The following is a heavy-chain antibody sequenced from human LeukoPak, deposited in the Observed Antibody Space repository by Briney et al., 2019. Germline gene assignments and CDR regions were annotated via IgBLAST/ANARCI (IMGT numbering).Heavy chain of an antibody. J-gene: IGHJ5*02. CDR3: ARVLSIVVVPGATFWFDP. CDR2: VNHSGST. V-gene: IGHV4-34*01. CDR1: GGSFSGYY. D-gene: IGHD2-2*01. Sequence: SETLSLTCAVYGGSFSGYYWSWIRQPPGKGLEWIGDVNHSGSTNYNPPLKSRVTISVDTSKNQFSLKLSYVTAADTAVYHCARVLSIVVVPGATFWFDPWGQGTLVTVSS.